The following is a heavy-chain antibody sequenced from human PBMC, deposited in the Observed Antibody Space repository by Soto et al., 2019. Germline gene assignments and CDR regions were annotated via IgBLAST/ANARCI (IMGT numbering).Heavy chain of an antibody. CDR2: IKQDGSEK. J-gene: IGHJ3*02. D-gene: IGHD3-22*01. Sequence: PGGSLRLSCAASGFTFSSYWMNWVRQAPGKGLEWVANIKQDGSEKYYVDSVKGRFTISRDNAKNSLYLQMNSLRAEDTAVYHCARDRLPWYYDSSGYHDAFDIWGQGTMVTVSS. CDR3: ARDRLPWYYDSSGYHDAFDI. V-gene: IGHV3-7*01. CDR1: GFTFSSYW.